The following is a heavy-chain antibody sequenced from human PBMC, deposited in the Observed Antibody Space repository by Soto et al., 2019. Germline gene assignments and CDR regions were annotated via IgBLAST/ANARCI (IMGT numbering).Heavy chain of an antibody. J-gene: IGHJ4*01. D-gene: IGHD6-19*01. V-gene: IGHV2-5*02. Sequence: QITLKESGPTLVKPTQTLTLTCTFSGFSLTSPAVGVNWIRQPPGKALEWLALIYWDDDKQYSPSLKSRLTIPHNTSKTQVVLRMTNMDPVATATYYCAHGSGWLSDYWRHGTLVTVSS. CDR1: GFSLTSPAVG. CDR3: AHGSGWLSDY. CDR2: IYWDDDK.